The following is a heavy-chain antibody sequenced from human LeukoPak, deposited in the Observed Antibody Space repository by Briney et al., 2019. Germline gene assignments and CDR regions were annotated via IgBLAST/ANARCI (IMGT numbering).Heavy chain of an antibody. J-gene: IGHJ4*02. CDR3: ARGPSYVWGSYRYTILYYFDY. V-gene: IGHV3-7*03. Sequence: GGSLRLPCAASGFTFSSYWMSWVRQAPGKGLEWVANIKQDGSEKYYVDSVKGRFTISRDNAKNSLYLQMNSLRAEDTAVYYCARGPSYVWGSYRYTILYYFDYWGQGTLVTVSS. D-gene: IGHD3-16*02. CDR1: GFTFSSYW. CDR2: IKQDGSEK.